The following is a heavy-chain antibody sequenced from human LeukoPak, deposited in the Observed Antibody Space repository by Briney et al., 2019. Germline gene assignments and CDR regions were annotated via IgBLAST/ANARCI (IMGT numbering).Heavy chain of an antibody. Sequence: SETLSLTCAVYGGSFSGYYWSWIRQPPGKGLEWIGEINHSGGTNYNPSLKSRVTISVDTSKNQFSLKLSSVTAADTAVYYCARVDGYNSFDYWGQGTLVTVSS. V-gene: IGHV4-34*01. CDR3: ARVDGYNSFDY. CDR2: INHSGGT. J-gene: IGHJ4*02. CDR1: GGSFSGYY. D-gene: IGHD5-24*01.